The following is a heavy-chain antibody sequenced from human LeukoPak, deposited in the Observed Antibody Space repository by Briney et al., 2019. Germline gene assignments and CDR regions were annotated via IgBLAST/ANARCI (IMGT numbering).Heavy chain of an antibody. CDR3: ARTRSGWYVGFDC. J-gene: IGHJ4*02. CDR1: GYTFTSYY. Sequence: GASVKVSCKASGYTFTSYYMHWVRQAPGQGLEWMGIINPSGGSTSYAQKFQGRVTMTRDTSTSTVYMELSSLRSDDTAVYYCARTRSGWYVGFDCWGRGTLVAVSS. CDR2: INPSGGST. D-gene: IGHD6-19*01. V-gene: IGHV1-46*01.